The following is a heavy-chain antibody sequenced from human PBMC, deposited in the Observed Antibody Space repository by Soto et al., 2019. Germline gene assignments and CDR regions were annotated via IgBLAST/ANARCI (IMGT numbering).Heavy chain of an antibody. CDR1: GFTFSNYW. Sequence: GGSLRLSCVASGFTFSNYWVSWVRQSPGKGLEWVASIKQDGSEKSYVDSVKGRFTISRDNAKNSLYLQMNSLRGDDTAVYHCSRHSRISTPDYWGQGSQVTVSS. V-gene: IGHV3-7*01. J-gene: IGHJ4*02. CDR3: SRHSRISTPDY. D-gene: IGHD6-13*01. CDR2: IKQDGSEK.